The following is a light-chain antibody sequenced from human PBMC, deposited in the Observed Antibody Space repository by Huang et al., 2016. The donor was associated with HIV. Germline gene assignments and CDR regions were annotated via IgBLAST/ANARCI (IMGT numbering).Light chain of an antibody. CDR3: QQRSNWIT. J-gene: IGKJ5*01. V-gene: IGKV3-11*01. Sequence: EIVLTQSPATLSLSPGDRATLSCRASQSVSSFLAWYQQKPGQAPRLRIYDASKRATGIAARVSGSGAGTDFTLTISSLEPEDFAVYYCQQRSNWITFGQGTRLEIK. CDR2: DAS. CDR1: QSVSSF.